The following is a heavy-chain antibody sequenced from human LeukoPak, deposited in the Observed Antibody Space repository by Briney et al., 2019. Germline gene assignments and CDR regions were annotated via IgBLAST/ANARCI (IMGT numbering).Heavy chain of an antibody. CDR1: PGSIISYY. J-gene: IGHJ4*02. D-gene: IGHD3-22*01. CDR2: IYYSGST. V-gene: IGHV4-59*01. CDR3: ARDVRYYYESDGYYFDY. Sequence: PSETLSLTCSVPPGSIISYYWSWLRQPPGKGLEWVGSIYYSGSTDYNPSLKSRVIMSLDTSRHQASLKLTSVTAADTAIYYCARDVRYYYESDGYYFDYWGQGTRVTVSS.